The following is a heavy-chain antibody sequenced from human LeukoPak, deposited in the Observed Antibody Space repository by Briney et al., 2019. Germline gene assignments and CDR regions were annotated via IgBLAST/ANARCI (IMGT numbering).Heavy chain of an antibody. J-gene: IGHJ1*01. CDR3: TRGSYDVLTGYSTLGEF. CDR1: GGSLSSSSFY. D-gene: IGHD3-9*01. CDR2: MYYGGTT. V-gene: IGHV4-39*01. Sequence: SETLSLTCTVSGGSLSSSSFYWGWIRQAPGKGLEWVASMYYGGTTYYNPSLKSRVTISADTSKKRFSLKLRSVTAADTAVYYCTRGSYDVLTGYSTLGEFWGQGTLVIVSS.